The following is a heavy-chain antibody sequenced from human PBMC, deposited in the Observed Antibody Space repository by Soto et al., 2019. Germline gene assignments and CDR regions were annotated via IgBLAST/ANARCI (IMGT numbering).Heavy chain of an antibody. D-gene: IGHD4-17*01. CDR1: GYTFTSYD. J-gene: IGHJ4*02. Sequence: QVQLVQSGAEVKKPGASVKVSCKASGYTFTSYDINWVRQATGQGVEWMGWMNPNSGNTSYAQKFQGRVTMTRNTSISTAYMELSSLRSEDTAVYYCARTTRPYGDRDYWGQGTLVTVSS. CDR2: MNPNSGNT. V-gene: IGHV1-8*01. CDR3: ARTTRPYGDRDY.